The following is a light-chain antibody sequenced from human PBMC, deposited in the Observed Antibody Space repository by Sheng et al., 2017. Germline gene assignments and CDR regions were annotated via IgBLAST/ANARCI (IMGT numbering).Light chain of an antibody. CDR1: QGISSY. J-gene: IGKJ5*01. CDR3: QQFNSYLSIT. CDR2: DAS. Sequence: AIRMTQSPSSLSASTGDRVTITCRASQGISSYLAWYQQKPGKAPKLLIYDASSLESGVPSRFSGSGSGTDFTLTISSLQPEDFATYYCQQFNSYLSITFGQGTRLEIK. V-gene: IGKV1-8*01.